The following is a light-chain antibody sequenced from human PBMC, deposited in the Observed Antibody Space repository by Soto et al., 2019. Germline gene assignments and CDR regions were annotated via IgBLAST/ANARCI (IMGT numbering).Light chain of an antibody. CDR2: VAS. CDR1: QGIGSH. Sequence: DIPLTQSPSSLSASVGERVTITCRASQGIGSHLAWYQQEPGKAPKLLIYVASTLQSGVPSRFSGSGSGTEFTLTISSLQPGDFATYYCQQLNSYPLTFGGGTKVEIK. V-gene: IGKV1-9*01. CDR3: QQLNSYPLT. J-gene: IGKJ4*01.